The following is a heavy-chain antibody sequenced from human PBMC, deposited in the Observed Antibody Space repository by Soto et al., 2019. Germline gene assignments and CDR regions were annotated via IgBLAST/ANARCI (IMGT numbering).Heavy chain of an antibody. Sequence: KPSQTLSLTCAVVGDSLRGQSWNWIRQSPGKCLEWIGEIDQSGGTNYNPSLRSRAIISDDTSKNQFSLTLTPVTAADTAVYYCAREDSYGWSGESLDVCGQGTTGTVSS. CDR3: AREDSYGWSGESLDV. CDR2: IDQSGGT. J-gene: IGHJ6*02. V-gene: IGHV4-34*01. D-gene: IGHD6-19*01. CDR1: GDSLRGQS.